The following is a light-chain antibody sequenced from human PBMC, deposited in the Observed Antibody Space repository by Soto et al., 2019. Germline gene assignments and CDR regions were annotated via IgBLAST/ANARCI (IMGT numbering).Light chain of an antibody. CDR3: NSFTTSTTFG. V-gene: IGLV2-14*01. J-gene: IGLJ1*01. CDR1: SSDVGRYNY. CDR2: EVR. Sequence: QSVLTQPASVSGSPGQSITISCAGTSSDVGRYNYISWYQQHPGKAPKLLIYEVRNRPSGVSDRFSGSKSGNTASLTISGLQAEDEAEYYCNSFTTSTTFGFGTGTKVTV.